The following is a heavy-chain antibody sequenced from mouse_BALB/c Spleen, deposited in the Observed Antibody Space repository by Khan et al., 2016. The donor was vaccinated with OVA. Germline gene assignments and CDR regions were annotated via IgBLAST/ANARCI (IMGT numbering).Heavy chain of an antibody. J-gene: IGHJ4*01. CDR1: GYTFTSYW. CDR3: AISNYYGSSLYAMDY. D-gene: IGHD1-1*01. CDR2: IAPGSGST. Sequence: DLVKPGASVKLSCKASGYTFTSYWINWIKQRPGQGLECIGRIAPGSGSTYYNEMFKGTATLTVDTSSSTAYIQLSSLSSEDSAVYFCAISNYYGSSLYAMDYWGQGTSVTVSS. V-gene: IGHV1S41*01.